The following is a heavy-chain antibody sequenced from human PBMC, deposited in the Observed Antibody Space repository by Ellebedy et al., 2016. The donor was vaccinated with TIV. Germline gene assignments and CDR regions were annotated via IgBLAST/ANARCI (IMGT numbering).Heavy chain of an antibody. Sequence: GESLKISCVASGFSFSNYWMTWVRQAPGKGLEWVANIRLDGGDKYYVDSVKGRFTISRDNAKNSLYLQMNSLRVEDTALYYCATDGSYGDYLFPQHAFVFWGQGTMVTVSS. CDR3: ATDGSYGDYLFPQHAFVF. CDR1: GFSFSNYW. CDR2: IRLDGGDK. D-gene: IGHD4-17*01. J-gene: IGHJ3*01. V-gene: IGHV3-7*01.